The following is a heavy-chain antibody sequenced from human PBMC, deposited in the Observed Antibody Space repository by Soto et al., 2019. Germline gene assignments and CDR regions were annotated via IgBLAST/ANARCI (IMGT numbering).Heavy chain of an antibody. D-gene: IGHD1-1*01. Sequence: SGPTLVNPTQTLTLTCTFSGFSLSTSGMRASWIRQPPGKALQWLARIDWDDDKFYTTSLRTRLTISKDTSKNQVVLTMTNMDPVDTATYYCAKTGTDGSWFDPWGQGTLVTVSS. CDR3: AKTGTDGSWFDP. CDR2: IDWDDDK. J-gene: IGHJ5*02. CDR1: GFSLSTSGMR. V-gene: IGHV2-70*04.